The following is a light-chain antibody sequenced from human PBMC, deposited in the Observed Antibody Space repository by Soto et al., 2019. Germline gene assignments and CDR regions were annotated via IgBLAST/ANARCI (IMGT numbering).Light chain of an antibody. CDR2: DAF. V-gene: IGKV3-20*01. Sequence: EVVMTQTPGTLSFSPGELANFSCRARQSVSTSYVAWYQQKFGQAPRLLIYDAFSRATGIPDRFSASGSGTDFTLAISRMEPQKIAEYYFQQYKTFGHGTKWIS. J-gene: IGKJ1*01. CDR3: QQYKT. CDR1: QSVSTSY.